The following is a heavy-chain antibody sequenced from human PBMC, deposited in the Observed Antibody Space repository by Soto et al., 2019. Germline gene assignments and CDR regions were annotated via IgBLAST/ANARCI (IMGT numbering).Heavy chain of an antibody. CDR1: GLTVSSYH. D-gene: IGHD3-22*01. CDR3: ARANHYDSRGYYYIDS. J-gene: IGHJ4*02. CDR2: IYIGGST. V-gene: IGHV3-53*01. Sequence: GGSLRLSCGASGLTVSSYHMTWVRQAPGKGLEWVSVIYIGGSTYYAGSVKGRFTISRDNSKNTLYLQMNSLRAEDTAVYFCARANHYDSRGYYYIDSWGQGTQVTVSS.